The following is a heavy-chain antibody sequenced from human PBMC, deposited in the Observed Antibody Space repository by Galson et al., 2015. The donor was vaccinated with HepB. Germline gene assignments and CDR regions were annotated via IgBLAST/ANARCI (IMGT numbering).Heavy chain of an antibody. Sequence: SLRLSCAASGFTFSNYPMSWVRQAAGKGLEWVSSVHYTGDTTYYSDSVKGRFTIFRDQSKNTVYLQMNSPRVEDTAVYYCAKTYGDYHIGQWDYWGQGTLVSVSS. V-gene: IGHV3-23*01. D-gene: IGHD4-17*01. CDR3: AKTYGDYHIGQWDY. CDR1: GFTFSNYP. CDR2: VHYTGDTT. J-gene: IGHJ4*02.